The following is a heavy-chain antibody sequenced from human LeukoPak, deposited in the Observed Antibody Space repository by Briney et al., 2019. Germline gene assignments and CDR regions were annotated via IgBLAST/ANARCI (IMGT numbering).Heavy chain of an antibody. Sequence: SETLSLTCTVSGGSINAYYWSWIRQPPGKGLEWIGYIYYTGSTSYNPSLNSRATISLDTSKMQFSLKLSSVTAADTALYYCTRXEAVPGILPDYWGQGTLVTVSS. CDR2: IYYTGST. J-gene: IGHJ4*02. CDR1: GGSINAYY. V-gene: IGHV4-59*01. CDR3: TRXEAVPGILPDY. D-gene: IGHD6-19*01.